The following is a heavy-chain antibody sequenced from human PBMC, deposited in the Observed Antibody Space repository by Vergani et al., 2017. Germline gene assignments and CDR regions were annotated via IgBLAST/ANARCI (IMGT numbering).Heavy chain of an antibody. CDR3: AKAVAPPSRLQYPTGGVT. CDR1: GFTFSSYA. V-gene: IGHV3-23*04. J-gene: IGHJ4*02. CDR2: ISGSGSTI. D-gene: IGHD4-11*01. Sequence: EVQLVESGGGLVQPGGSLRLSCAASGFTFSSYAMSWVRQAPGKGLEWVSAISGSGSTIYYADSVKGRFTISRDNAKNSLYLQMNSLRAEDTAVYYCAKAVAPPSRLQYPTGGVTWGQGTLVTVSS.